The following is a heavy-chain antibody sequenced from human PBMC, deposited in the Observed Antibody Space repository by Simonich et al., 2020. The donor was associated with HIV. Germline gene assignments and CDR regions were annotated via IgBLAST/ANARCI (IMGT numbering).Heavy chain of an antibody. CDR2: INHSGST. Sequence: QVQLQQWGAGLLKPSETLSLTCAVYVGSFSTYYWSWIRQSPGKGLEWIGEINHSGSTDYNPSLKSRVTISVDTSKNQFSLKLSSVTAADTAMYYCARRGGYNFDYWGQGTLVTVSS. J-gene: IGHJ4*02. CDR3: ARRGGYNFDY. V-gene: IGHV4-34*01. D-gene: IGHD5-12*01. CDR1: VGSFSTYY.